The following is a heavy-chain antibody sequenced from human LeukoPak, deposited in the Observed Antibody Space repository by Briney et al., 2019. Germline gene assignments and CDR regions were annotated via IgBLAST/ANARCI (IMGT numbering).Heavy chain of an antibody. CDR2: INHSGST. J-gene: IGHJ6*03. V-gene: IGHV4-34*01. CDR1: GGSFSGYY. D-gene: IGHD3-22*01. Sequence: SETLSLTCAVYGGSFSGYYWSWIRQPPGKGLEWIGEINHSGSTNYNPSLKSRVTISVDTSKNQFSLKLSSVTAADTAVYYCARGGGYFYMDVWGKGTTVTVSS. CDR3: ARGGGYFYMDV.